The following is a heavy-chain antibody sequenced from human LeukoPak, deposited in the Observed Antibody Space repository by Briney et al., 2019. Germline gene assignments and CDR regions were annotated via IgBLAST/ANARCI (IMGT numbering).Heavy chain of an antibody. CDR1: GGSFSGYY. Sequence: SETLSLTCAVYGGSFSGYYWSWNRQPPEKGLEWIGEINHSGNTNYNPSLKSRVTISVDTSKNQFSLKLSSVTAADTAVYYCAISGYYDSSLLAFDIWGQGTMVTVSS. CDR3: AISGYYDSSLLAFDI. V-gene: IGHV4-34*01. D-gene: IGHD3-22*01. CDR2: INHSGNT. J-gene: IGHJ3*02.